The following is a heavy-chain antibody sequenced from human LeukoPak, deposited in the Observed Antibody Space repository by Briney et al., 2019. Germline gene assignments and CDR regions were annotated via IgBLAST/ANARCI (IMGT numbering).Heavy chain of an antibody. V-gene: IGHV3-15*01. D-gene: IGHD6-6*01. J-gene: IGHJ4*02. CDR2: IKSKTDGGTT. Sequence: PGGSLRLSCAASGFTFGNAWMSWVRQAPGKGLEWVGRIKSKTDGGTTDYAAPVKGRFTISRDDSKNTLYLQMNSLKTEDTAVYSCTTGVAARDFDYWGQGTLVTVSS. CDR3: TTGVAARDFDY. CDR1: GFTFGNAW.